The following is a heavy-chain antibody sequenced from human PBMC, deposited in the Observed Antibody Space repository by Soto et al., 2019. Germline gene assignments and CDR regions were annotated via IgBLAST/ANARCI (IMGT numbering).Heavy chain of an antibody. J-gene: IGHJ5*02. Sequence: SETLSLTCSVSGGSVSNYYWSWVRQPPGKRLEWIGYIYYTGTHDYNPSLRGRATISVGTSKDQFSLKLTSVTAADTAVYYCAGDRDRYSSGLPSFDPWGQGILVTVSS. V-gene: IGHV4-59*02. CDR2: IYYTGTH. D-gene: IGHD3-22*01. CDR3: AGDRDRYSSGLPSFDP. CDR1: GGSVSNYY.